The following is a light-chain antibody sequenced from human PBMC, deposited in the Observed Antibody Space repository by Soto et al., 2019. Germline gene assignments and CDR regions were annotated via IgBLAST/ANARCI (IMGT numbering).Light chain of an antibody. CDR1: SSDVGGYNY. V-gene: IGLV2-11*01. J-gene: IGLJ1*01. CDR2: DVS. CDR3: CSYAGSYTHV. Sequence: ALTQPRSVSGSPGQSVTISCTGTSSDVGGYNYVSWYQQHPGKAPKLMIFDVSKRPSGVPDRFSGSKSANTASLTISGLQAEDEADYYCCSYAGSYTHVFGTGTKV.